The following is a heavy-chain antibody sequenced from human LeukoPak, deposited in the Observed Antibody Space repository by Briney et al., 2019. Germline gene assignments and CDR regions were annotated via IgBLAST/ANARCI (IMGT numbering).Heavy chain of an antibody. J-gene: IGHJ4*02. CDR3: ARRSNYDILSGYSESYDY. V-gene: IGHV5-51*01. CDR2: IYPGDSDT. CDR1: GYRFTSYW. D-gene: IGHD3-9*01. Sequence: GESLKISCKGSGYRFTSYWIGWVRPMPGQGLEWMGIIYPGDSDTKYSPSFQGQVTISADKSITTAYLQWSGLMASDTAMYYCARRSNYDILSGYSESYDYWGQGTLVTVSS.